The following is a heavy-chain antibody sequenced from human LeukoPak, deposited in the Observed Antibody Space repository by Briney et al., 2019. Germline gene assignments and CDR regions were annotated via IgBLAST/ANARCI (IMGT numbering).Heavy chain of an antibody. CDR1: GFSFSTSA. Sequence: GGSLRLSCSASGFSFSTSAMHWVRQAPGKGLEWVAVISNDGNNKFYADSVKGRFTISRDNSKNTLFLQMNSLRAEDTAVYYCAKDGYCSTTRCYPNHFDSWGQGTLVTVSS. CDR2: ISNDGNNK. CDR3: AKDGYCSTTRCYPNHFDS. V-gene: IGHV3-30*18. J-gene: IGHJ4*02. D-gene: IGHD2-2*03.